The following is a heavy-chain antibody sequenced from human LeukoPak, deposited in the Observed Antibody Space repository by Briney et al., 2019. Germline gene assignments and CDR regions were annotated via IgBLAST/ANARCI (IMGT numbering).Heavy chain of an antibody. J-gene: IGHJ6*02. CDR3: ARAGFTVVRGAMDV. CDR2: ISGYNGKT. D-gene: IGHD3-10*01. V-gene: IGHV1-18*01. Sequence: ASVKVSCKASGYTFTSHGVGWVRQAPGQGREWMGWISGYNGKTNYAQKFQGRLTLTTETSTNTAQMELKSLTSDDTAIYYCARAGFTVVRGAMDVWGQGTTVTVSS. CDR1: GYTFTSHG.